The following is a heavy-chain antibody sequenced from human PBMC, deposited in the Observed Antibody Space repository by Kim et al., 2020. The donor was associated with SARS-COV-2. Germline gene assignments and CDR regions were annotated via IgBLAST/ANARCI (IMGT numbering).Heavy chain of an antibody. J-gene: IGHJ4*02. V-gene: IGHV4-39*07. Sequence: SETLSLTCTVSGGSISSSSYYWGWIRQPPGKGLEWIGSIYYSGSTYYNPSLKSRVTISVDTSKNQFSLKLSSVTAADTAVYYCARDKKLEAFDYWGQGTL. CDR1: GGSISSSSYY. D-gene: IGHD1-1*01. CDR2: IYYSGST. CDR3: ARDKKLEAFDY.